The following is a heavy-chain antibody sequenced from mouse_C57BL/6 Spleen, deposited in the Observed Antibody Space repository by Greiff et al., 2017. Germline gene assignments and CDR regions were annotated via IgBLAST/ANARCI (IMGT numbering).Heavy chain of an antibody. V-gene: IGHV1-39*01. CDR2: INPNYGTT. Sequence: VQLQQSGPELVKPGATVKISCKASGYSFTDYNMNWVKQSNGKSLEWIGVINPNYGTTSYNQKFKGKATLTVDQSSSTAYMQLNSLTSEDSAVYYCASLYYYGSSPYYFDYWGQGTTLTVSS. CDR3: ASLYYYGSSPYYFDY. CDR1: GYSFTDYN. D-gene: IGHD1-1*01. J-gene: IGHJ2*01.